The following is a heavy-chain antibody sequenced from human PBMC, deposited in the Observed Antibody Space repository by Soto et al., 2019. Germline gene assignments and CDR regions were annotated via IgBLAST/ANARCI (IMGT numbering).Heavy chain of an antibody. CDR2: ISSSSSYI. CDR3: ARIHPAAAGTR. J-gene: IGHJ4*02. CDR1: GFTFSSYS. Sequence: GGSLRLSCAASGFTFSSYSMNWVRQAPGKGLEWVSSISSSSSYIYYADSVKGRFTISRDNAKNSLYLQMNSLRAEDTAVYYCARIHPAAAGTRWGQGTLVTVSS. V-gene: IGHV3-21*01. D-gene: IGHD6-13*01.